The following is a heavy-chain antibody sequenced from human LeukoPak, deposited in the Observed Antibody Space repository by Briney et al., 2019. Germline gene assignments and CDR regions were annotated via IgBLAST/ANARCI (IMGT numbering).Heavy chain of an antibody. Sequence: GGSLRLSCAASGFTFSSYSMNWVRQAPGKGLEWVSSISSSSSYIYYADSVKGRFTISRDNAKSSLYLQMNSLRAEDTAVYYCARDGYCTNGVCYGWFDPWGQGTLVTVSS. V-gene: IGHV3-21*01. CDR3: ARDGYCTNGVCYGWFDP. CDR2: ISSSSSYI. CDR1: GFTFSSYS. J-gene: IGHJ5*02. D-gene: IGHD2-8*01.